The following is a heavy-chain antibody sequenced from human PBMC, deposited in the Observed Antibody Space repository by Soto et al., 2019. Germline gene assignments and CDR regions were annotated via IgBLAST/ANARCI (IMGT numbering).Heavy chain of an antibody. D-gene: IGHD3-16*02. CDR3: AKDQGRIGSDRFDY. CDR1: GFSFTSYA. CDR2: ISGSGGRT. Sequence: LRLSCAASGFSFTSYAMSWVRQAPGKGLEWVSGISGSGGRTYYADSVKGRFTISRDNSKSTLYLQMNSLRVEDTAVYYCAKDQGRIGSDRFDYWGQGTQVTVSS. V-gene: IGHV3-23*01. J-gene: IGHJ4*02.